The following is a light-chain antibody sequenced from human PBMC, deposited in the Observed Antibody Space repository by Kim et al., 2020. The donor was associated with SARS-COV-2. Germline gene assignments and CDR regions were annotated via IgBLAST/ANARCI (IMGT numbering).Light chain of an antibody. J-gene: IGLJ3*02. CDR1: SGHTSSV. V-gene: IGLV4-69*01. Sequence: QLVLTQSPSASASLGAPVKLTCTLSSGHTSSVIAWHQQQPEKGPRYLMKLHSDGSHIKGDGIPDRFSGSSSGPERYLTISSLQSEDEADYYCQTWGTGIQVFGGGTQLTVL. CDR2: LHSDGSH. CDR3: QTWGTGIQV.